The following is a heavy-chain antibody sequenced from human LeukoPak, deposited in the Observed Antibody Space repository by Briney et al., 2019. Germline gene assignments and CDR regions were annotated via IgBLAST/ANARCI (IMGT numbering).Heavy chain of an antibody. Sequence: SETLSLTCTVSGGSISSYYWSWIRQPPGKGLEWSGYIYYSGTTKYNPSLKRRVTISVDRSNNQFSLRLSSVTAADTAVYYCARGVYIAAAQYGYWGQGTLVTVSS. D-gene: IGHD6-13*01. J-gene: IGHJ4*02. CDR3: ARGVYIAAAQYGY. V-gene: IGHV4-59*01. CDR2: IYYSGTT. CDR1: GGSISSYY.